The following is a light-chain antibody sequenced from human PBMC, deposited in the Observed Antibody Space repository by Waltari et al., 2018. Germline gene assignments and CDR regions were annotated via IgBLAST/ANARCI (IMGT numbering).Light chain of an antibody. CDR1: HDITTW. Sequence: DIQLTQSPSFVSASIGDRVTITCRASHDITTWLAWYQQRPGRAPKLLIYAASSLQSGVPLRFSGNGSGTDFTLTISSLQPEDFASYYCQQADRFSITFGQGTRLEI. CDR2: AAS. V-gene: IGKV1D-12*01. J-gene: IGKJ5*01. CDR3: QQADRFSIT.